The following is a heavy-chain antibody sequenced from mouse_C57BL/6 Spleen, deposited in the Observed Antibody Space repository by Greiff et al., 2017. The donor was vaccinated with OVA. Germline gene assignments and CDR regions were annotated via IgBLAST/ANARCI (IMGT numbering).Heavy chain of an antibody. CDR3: ARGGPYYSNCVNFDY. J-gene: IGHJ2*01. Sequence: VQLQQPGAELVRPGSSVKLSCKASGYTFTSYWMHWVKQRPIQGLEWIGNIDPSDSETHYNQKFKDKATLTVDKSSSTAYMQLSSLTSEDSAVYYFARGGPYYSNCVNFDYWGQGTTLTVSS. V-gene: IGHV1-52*01. D-gene: IGHD2-5*01. CDR1: GYTFTSYW. CDR2: IDPSDSET.